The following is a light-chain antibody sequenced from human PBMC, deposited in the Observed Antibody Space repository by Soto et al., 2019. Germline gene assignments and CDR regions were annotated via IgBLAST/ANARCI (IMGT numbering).Light chain of an antibody. CDR1: QSVSSSY. J-gene: IGKJ2*01. Sequence: EIVLTQSPGTLSLSPGERATLSCRASQSVSSSYLAWYRQKPGQAPRLLIYGASSRATGIPDRVSGSGSGTDFTLTISRLEPEGFAVDYCQQYGSSPSTFGQGTKLQI. CDR3: QQYGSSPST. V-gene: IGKV3-20*01. CDR2: GAS.